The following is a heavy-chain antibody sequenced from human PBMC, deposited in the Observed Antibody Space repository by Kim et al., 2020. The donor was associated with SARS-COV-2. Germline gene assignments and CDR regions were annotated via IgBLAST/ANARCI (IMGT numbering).Heavy chain of an antibody. CDR2: ISSNGGST. D-gene: IGHD3-10*01. J-gene: IGHJ6*02. V-gene: IGHV3-64*01. Sequence: GGSLRLSCAASGFTFSSYAMHWVRQAPGKGLEYVSAISSNGGSTYYANSVKGRFTISRDNSKNTLYLQMGSLRAEDMAVYYCARDEALWFGELKTYGMDVWGQGTTVTVSS. CDR3: ARDEALWFGELKTYGMDV. CDR1: GFTFSSYA.